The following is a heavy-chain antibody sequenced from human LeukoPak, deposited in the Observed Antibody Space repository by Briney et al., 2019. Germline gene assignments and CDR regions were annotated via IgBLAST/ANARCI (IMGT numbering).Heavy chain of an antibody. V-gene: IGHV3-48*03. CDR2: ISNFGDII. CDR3: AKAGSTYYDSSDYYPDAFDI. Sequence: PGGSLRLSCAASGFTFSNYEMNWVRQAPGKGLEWISHISNFGDIIHYADSVEGRFTISRDNAKNSLYLQMNSLRAEDMALYYCAKAGSTYYDSSDYYPDAFDIWAKGQWSPSLQ. CDR1: GFTFSNYE. D-gene: IGHD3-22*01. J-gene: IGHJ3*02.